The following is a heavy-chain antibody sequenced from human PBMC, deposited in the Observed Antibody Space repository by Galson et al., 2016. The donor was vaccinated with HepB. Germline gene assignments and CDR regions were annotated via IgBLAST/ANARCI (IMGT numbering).Heavy chain of an antibody. V-gene: IGHV6-1*01. J-gene: IGHJ4*02. CDR1: GDSVSSSSAA. CDR2: TNYRSKWYN. Sequence: CAISGDSVSSSSAAWNWIRQSPSRGLEWLGRTNYRSKWYNNYAGSVKSRITINPDTSKNQFSLQLTSVSPEDTAVYYCARVGISIFGVAQIKTYFDYWGQGILVTVSS. CDR3: ARVGISIFGVAQIKTYFDY. D-gene: IGHD3-3*01.